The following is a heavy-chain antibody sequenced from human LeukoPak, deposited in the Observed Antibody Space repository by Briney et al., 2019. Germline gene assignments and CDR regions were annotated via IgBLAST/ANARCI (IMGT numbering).Heavy chain of an antibody. J-gene: IGHJ4*02. D-gene: IGHD2-2*01. Sequence: GGSLRLSCAASGFTFSSYAMSWVRQAPGKGLEWVSAISGSGGSTYYADSVKGRFTISRDNSKNTLYLQMNSLRAEDTAVYYCAKEGGIVVVPAAFQDYWGQGTLVTVSS. CDR2: ISGSGGST. V-gene: IGHV3-23*01. CDR3: AKEGGIVVVPAAFQDY. CDR1: GFTFSSYA.